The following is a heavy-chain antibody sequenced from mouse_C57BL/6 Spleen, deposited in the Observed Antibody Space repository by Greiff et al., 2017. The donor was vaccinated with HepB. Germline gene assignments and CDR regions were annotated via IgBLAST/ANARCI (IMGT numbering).Heavy chain of an antibody. CDR2: INPSNGGT. Sequence: QVQLKQPGTELVKPGASVKLSCKASGYTFTSYWMHWVKQRPGQGLEWIGNINPSNGGTNYNEKFKSKATLTVDKSSSTAYMQLSSLTSEDSAVYYCARGGYYYGREYFDVWGTGTTVTVSS. J-gene: IGHJ1*03. CDR3: ARGGYYYGREYFDV. V-gene: IGHV1-53*01. D-gene: IGHD1-1*01. CDR1: GYTFTSYW.